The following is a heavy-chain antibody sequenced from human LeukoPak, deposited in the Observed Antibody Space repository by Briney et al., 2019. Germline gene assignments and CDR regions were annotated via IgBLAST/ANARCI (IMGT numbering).Heavy chain of an antibody. J-gene: IGHJ4*02. V-gene: IGHV4-4*02. D-gene: IGHD5-12*01. CDR1: GGSISSSNW. Sequence: SGTLSLTCAVSGGSISSSNWWSWVRQPPGKGLEWIGEIYHSGSTNYNPSLKSRVTISTDKSKNQFSLKLSSVTAADTAVYYCARYRGGSGYHFDYWGQGTLVTVSS. CDR3: ARYRGGSGYHFDY. CDR2: IYHSGST.